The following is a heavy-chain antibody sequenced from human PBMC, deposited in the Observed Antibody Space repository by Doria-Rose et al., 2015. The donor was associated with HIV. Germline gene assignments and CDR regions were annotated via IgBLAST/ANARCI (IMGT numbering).Heavy chain of an antibody. J-gene: IGHJ4*02. CDR2: ILYTGST. Sequence: QVQLQESGPGLVKPSETLSLTCSVSGGSISHYFWSWIRQPPGKRLEHIEDILYTGSTNYSPSPKSRVSISIDTSKNKFSLRLSSVTAADTAVYYCARVLSGTYDYWGQGTLVTVSS. D-gene: IGHD1-26*01. CDR3: ARVLSGTYDY. V-gene: IGHV4-59*01. CDR1: GGSISHYF.